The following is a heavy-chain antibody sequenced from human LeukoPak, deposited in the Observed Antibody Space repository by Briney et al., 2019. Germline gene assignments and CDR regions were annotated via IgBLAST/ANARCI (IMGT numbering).Heavy chain of an antibody. D-gene: IGHD3-22*01. CDR2: INPNSGGT. Sequence: ASVKVSCKASGYTFTGYYMHWVRQAPGQGLEWMGWINPNSGGTNYAQKFQGRVTMTRDTSISTAYMELSSLRSEDTAVYYCARNKYYYDSSGYQPTDAFDIWGQGTMVTVSS. V-gene: IGHV1-2*02. CDR3: ARNKYYYDSSGYQPTDAFDI. CDR1: GYTFTGYY. J-gene: IGHJ3*02.